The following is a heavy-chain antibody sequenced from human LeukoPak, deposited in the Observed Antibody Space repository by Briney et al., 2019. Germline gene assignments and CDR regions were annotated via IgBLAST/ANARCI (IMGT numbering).Heavy chain of an antibody. CDR2: LYYSGST. CDR1: GGSVSNGDYY. J-gene: IGHJ5*02. D-gene: IGHD2-21*02. Sequence: PSETLSLTCTVSGGSVSNGDYYWSWIRQPPGKELEWIGYLYYSGSTDYSPSLKSRVTISLDTSKNQFSLKLRSVTAADTAVYYCARGMRYCGGDCYLPWFDPWGQGTLVTVSS. CDR3: ARGMRYCGGDCYLPWFDP. V-gene: IGHV4-61*08.